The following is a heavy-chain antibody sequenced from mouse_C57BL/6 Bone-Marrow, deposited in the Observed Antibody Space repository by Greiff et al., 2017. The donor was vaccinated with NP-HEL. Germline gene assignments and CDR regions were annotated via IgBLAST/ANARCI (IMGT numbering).Heavy chain of an antibody. Sequence: QVQLKESGAELVKPGASVKLSCKASGYTFTEYTIHWVKQRSGQGLEWIGWFYPGSGSIKYNEKFKDKATFPADKSSSTVYMKLSKLTSEDSSVYFCARHEGEVSYGSPFAYWGKGTLVTVSA. V-gene: IGHV1-62-2*01. J-gene: IGHJ3*01. CDR3: ARHEGEVSYGSPFAY. CDR2: FYPGSGSI. D-gene: IGHD1-1*01. CDR1: GYTFTEYT.